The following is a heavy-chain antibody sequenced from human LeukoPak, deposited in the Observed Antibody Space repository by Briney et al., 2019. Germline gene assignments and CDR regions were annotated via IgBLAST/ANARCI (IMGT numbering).Heavy chain of an antibody. CDR3: ARNSGYDLHSYYYYYMDV. CDR2: MDPNSGNT. D-gene: IGHD5-12*01. V-gene: IGHV1-8*01. CDR1: GYTFTSYD. J-gene: IGHJ6*03. Sequence: GASVKVSCKASGYTFTSYDINWVRQAPGQGLEWMGWMDPNSGNTGYAQKFQVRVNMTRNTSISTAYMELSSLRSEDTAVYYCARNSGYDLHSYYYYYMDVWGKGTTVTVSS.